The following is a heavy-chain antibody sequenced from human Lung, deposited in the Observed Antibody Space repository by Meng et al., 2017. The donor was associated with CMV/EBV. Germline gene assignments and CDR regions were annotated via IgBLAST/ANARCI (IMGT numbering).Heavy chain of an antibody. J-gene: IGHJ1*01. CDR1: GDSITNHNW. Sequence: VQVREAGPSLVKPSYTLSLTCAVSGDSITNHNWWAWVRQPPGKGLEWIGEIPHRGSSAYNPSLKSRVSMSIDKSKNQFSLKLTSVTAADTAVYHCLRRSGGSVWGQGTLVTVSS. V-gene: IGHV4-4*02. D-gene: IGHD3-10*01. CDR2: IPHRGSS. CDR3: LRRSGGSV.